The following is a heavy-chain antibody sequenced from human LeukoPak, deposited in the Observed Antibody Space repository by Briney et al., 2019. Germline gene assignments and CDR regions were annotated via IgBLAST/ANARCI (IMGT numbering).Heavy chain of an antibody. V-gene: IGHV4-59*01. D-gene: IGHD4-17*01. CDR1: GGSISSYY. Sequence: RPSETLSLTCTVSGGSISSYYWSWIRQPPGKGLEWIGYIYYSGSTNYNPSLKSRVTISVDTSKNQFSLKLSSVTAADTAVYYCARGAGDYADYWGQGTLVTVSS. CDR3: ARGAGDYADY. CDR2: IYYSGST. J-gene: IGHJ4*02.